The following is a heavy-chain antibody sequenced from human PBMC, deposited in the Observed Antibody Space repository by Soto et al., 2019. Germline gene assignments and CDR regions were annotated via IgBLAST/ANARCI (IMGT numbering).Heavy chain of an antibody. Sequence: VASVKVSCKASGYTFTGYYMHWVRQAPGQGLEWVGWINPNSGGTNYAQKFQGWVTMTRDTSISTAYMELSRLRSDDTAVYYCARVGLIAAAGADAFDIWGQGTMVTVSS. J-gene: IGHJ3*02. CDR1: GYTFTGYY. CDR3: ARVGLIAAAGADAFDI. D-gene: IGHD6-13*01. V-gene: IGHV1-2*04. CDR2: INPNSGGT.